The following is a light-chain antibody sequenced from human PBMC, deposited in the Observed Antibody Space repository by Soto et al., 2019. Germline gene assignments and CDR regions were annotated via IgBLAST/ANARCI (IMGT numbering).Light chain of an antibody. CDR2: DVS. CDR1: SSDVGGYNY. Sequence: QSALTQPASVSGSPGQSITISCTGTSSDVGGYNYVSWYQQHPGKAPKLMIYDVSNRPSGVSNRFSGSKSGNTASLTISGLQAEDEADYYCSSYTRSSNLYVFVTGTKVTVL. V-gene: IGLV2-14*01. CDR3: SSYTRSSNLYV. J-gene: IGLJ1*01.